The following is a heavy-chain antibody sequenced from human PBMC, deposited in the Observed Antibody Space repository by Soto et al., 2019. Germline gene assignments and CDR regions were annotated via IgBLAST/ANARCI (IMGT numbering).Heavy chain of an antibody. CDR1: GFTVSVNY. V-gene: IGHV3-53*01. J-gene: IGHJ4*02. CDR3: ARAPVGWYGHFDY. CDR2: IFREGDT. Sequence: GGSLRLSCAVSGFTVSVNYMSWVRQAPGKGLEWVSVIFREGDTHYADSVKGRFTISKDNSRNTVSLQMDSLRAEDTAVYYCARAPVGWYGHFDYWGQGTLVTVSS. D-gene: IGHD6-19*01.